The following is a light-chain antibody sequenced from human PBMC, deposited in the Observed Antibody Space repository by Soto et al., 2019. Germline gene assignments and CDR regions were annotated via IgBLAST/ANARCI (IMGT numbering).Light chain of an antibody. CDR3: QQYNYWPYT. Sequence: EIPMTQSPATLSVSPGERATLSCRASQTVSSNLAWYQQRPGQAPRLLIYGASTRATGIPARFSGSGSGTDFTLTISSLQSEDFAVYFCQQYNYWPYTFGQGTKLEIK. CDR2: GAS. CDR1: QTVSSN. V-gene: IGKV3-15*01. J-gene: IGKJ2*01.